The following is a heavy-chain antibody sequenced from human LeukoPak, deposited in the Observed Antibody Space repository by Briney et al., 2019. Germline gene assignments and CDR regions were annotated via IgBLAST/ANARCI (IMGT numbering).Heavy chain of an antibody. CDR3: ATTQSSLYYYYYYMDV. Sequence: PGGSLRLSCAASGFTFSRYAMHRVRQAPGKGLEWVAVVSYDGSNKYYADSVKGRFTISRDNSKNTLYLQMNSLRAEDTALYYCATTQSSLYYYYYYMDVWGKGTTVTVSS. CDR1: GFTFSRYA. J-gene: IGHJ6*03. V-gene: IGHV3-30-3*01. D-gene: IGHD2/OR15-2a*01. CDR2: VSYDGSNK.